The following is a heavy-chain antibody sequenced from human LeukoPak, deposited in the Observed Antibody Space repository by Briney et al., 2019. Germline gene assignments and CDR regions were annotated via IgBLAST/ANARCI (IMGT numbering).Heavy chain of an antibody. D-gene: IGHD3-10*01. Sequence: SETLSLTCTVSGGSITSYYWNWIRQPPGKGLEWIGYIYYKGGTNYNYNPSLKSRLIISADTSKNQFSLKLSSVTAEDTAVYYCAIGSGSYYPWFDPWGQGTLVTVSS. V-gene: IGHV4-59*01. CDR3: AIGSGSYYPWFDP. J-gene: IGHJ5*02. CDR1: GGSITSYY. CDR2: IYYKGGTNY.